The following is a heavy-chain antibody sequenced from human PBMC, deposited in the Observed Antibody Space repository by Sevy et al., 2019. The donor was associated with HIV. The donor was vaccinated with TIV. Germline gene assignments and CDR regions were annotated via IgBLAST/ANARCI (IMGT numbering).Heavy chain of an antibody. CDR1: GGSVSSGSYY. V-gene: IGHV4-61*01. CDR2: IYYSGST. J-gene: IGHJ3*02. CDR3: ARDNTVANDAFDI. D-gene: IGHD4-4*01. Sequence: SETLSLTCTVSGGSVSSGSYYWSWIRQPPGKGLEWIGYIYYSGSTNYNPSLKSRVTISVDTSKNQFSLKLSSVTAADTAVHYCARDNTVANDAFDIWGQGTMVTVSS.